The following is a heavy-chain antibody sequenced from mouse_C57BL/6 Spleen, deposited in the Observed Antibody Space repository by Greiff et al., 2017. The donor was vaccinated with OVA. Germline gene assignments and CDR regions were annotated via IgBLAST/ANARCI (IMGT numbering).Heavy chain of an antibody. J-gene: IGHJ4*01. CDR1: GFSLTSYG. CDR3: ARHQIYYVNSGYAMDY. CDR2: IWSDGST. V-gene: IGHV2-6-1*01. D-gene: IGHD2-1*01. Sequence: QVQLKESGPGLVAPSQSLSITCTVSGFSLTSYGVHWVRQPPGKGLEWLVVIWSDGSTTYNSALKSRLGISKDNSKSQVFLKMNSLQTDDTAMYYYARHQIYYVNSGYAMDYWGQGTSVTVSS.